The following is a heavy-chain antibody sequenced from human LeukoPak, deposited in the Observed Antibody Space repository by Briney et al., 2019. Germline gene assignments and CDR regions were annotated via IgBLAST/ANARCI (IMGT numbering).Heavy chain of an antibody. J-gene: IGHJ4*02. D-gene: IGHD1-26*01. Sequence: GRSLRLSCAASGFTFDDYAMHWVRHAPGKGLEWVSGINWNSGSIGYADSVKGRFTISRDNAKNSLYLQMNSLRAGDTALYYCAKDPHRGSYSFYFDYWGQGTLVTVPS. CDR1: GFTFDDYA. CDR3: AKDPHRGSYSFYFDY. V-gene: IGHV3-9*01. CDR2: INWNSGSI.